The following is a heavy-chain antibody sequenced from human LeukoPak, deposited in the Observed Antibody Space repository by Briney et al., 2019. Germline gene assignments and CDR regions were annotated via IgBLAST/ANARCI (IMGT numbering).Heavy chain of an antibody. CDR1: GFTFSSYG. CDR3: ARVSFYYDSSGPY. Sequence: PGGSLRLSCAASGFTFSSYGMNWVRQAPVKGLEWVSYISSSSSTIYYTDSVKGRFTISRDNAKNSLYLQMNSLRAEDTAVYYCARVSFYYDSSGPYWGQGTLVTVSS. V-gene: IGHV3-48*01. J-gene: IGHJ4*02. D-gene: IGHD3-22*01. CDR2: ISSSSSTI.